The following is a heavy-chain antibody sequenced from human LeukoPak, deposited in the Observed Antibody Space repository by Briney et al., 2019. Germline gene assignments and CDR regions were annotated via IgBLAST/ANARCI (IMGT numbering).Heavy chain of an antibody. J-gene: IGHJ5*02. D-gene: IGHD6-19*01. CDR2: IYYSGST. CDR1: GGSVSSGSYY. Sequence: PSETLSLTCTVSGGSVSSGSYYWSWIRQPPGKGLEWIGYIYYSGSTNYNPSLKSRVTISMDTSKNHFALKLYSVTAADTAVYYCARELAVTGVNWIDPWGQGTLVTVSS. V-gene: IGHV4-61*03. CDR3: ARELAVTGVNWIDP.